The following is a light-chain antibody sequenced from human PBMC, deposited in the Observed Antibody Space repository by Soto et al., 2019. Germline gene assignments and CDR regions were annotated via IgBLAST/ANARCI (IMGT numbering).Light chain of an antibody. CDR3: QQYGSSPQT. V-gene: IGKV3-20*01. J-gene: IGKJ1*01. Sequence: EIVLTQSPGTLSLSPGESATLSCRASQSVSNNYLDWSQQKYGQAPRLLIYGASRRATGIPDRFSGIVSGTDFTLAISRLEPEDFAVYFCQQYGSSPQTFGQVTKVYIK. CDR2: GAS. CDR1: QSVSNNY.